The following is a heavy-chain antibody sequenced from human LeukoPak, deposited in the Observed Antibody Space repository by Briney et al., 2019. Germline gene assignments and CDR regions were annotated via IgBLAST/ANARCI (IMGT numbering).Heavy chain of an antibody. Sequence: ASVKVSCKASGYTFTSYGISWVRQAPGQGLEWMGGFDPEDGETIYAQKFQGRVTMTEDTSTDTAYMELSSLRSEDTAVYYCATADCSSTSCNFDYWGQGTLVTVSS. V-gene: IGHV1-24*01. D-gene: IGHD2-2*01. CDR1: GYTFTSYG. CDR2: FDPEDGET. CDR3: ATADCSSTSCNFDY. J-gene: IGHJ4*02.